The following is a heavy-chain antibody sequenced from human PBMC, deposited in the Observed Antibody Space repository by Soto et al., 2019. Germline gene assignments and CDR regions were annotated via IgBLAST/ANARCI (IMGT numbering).Heavy chain of an antibody. Sequence: SETLCLTCTVSGGSISSSSYYWGWVRQPPGKGLEWIGSIYYSGSTYYNPSLKSRVTISVDTSKNQFSLRLSSVTAADTAVYYCARIYRYRGFYGMDVWGQGTTVT. CDR3: ARIYRYRGFYGMDV. CDR2: IYYSGST. CDR1: GGSISSSSYY. V-gene: IGHV4-39*01. D-gene: IGHD2-2*02. J-gene: IGHJ6*01.